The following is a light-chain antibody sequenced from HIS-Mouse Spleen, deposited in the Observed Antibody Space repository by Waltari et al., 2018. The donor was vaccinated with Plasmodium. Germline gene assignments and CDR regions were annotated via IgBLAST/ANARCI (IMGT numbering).Light chain of an antibody. CDR2: DVS. CDR3: SSYTSSSTWV. V-gene: IGLV2-14*03. Sequence: QSALTQPASVSGSPGQSITISCTGTSSDVGCSNYVSWYQQHPGKAPKLMIYDVSNRPSGVSNRFSGSKSGNTASLTISGLQAEDEADYYCSSYTSSSTWVFGGGTKLTVL. J-gene: IGLJ3*02. CDR1: SSDVGCSNY.